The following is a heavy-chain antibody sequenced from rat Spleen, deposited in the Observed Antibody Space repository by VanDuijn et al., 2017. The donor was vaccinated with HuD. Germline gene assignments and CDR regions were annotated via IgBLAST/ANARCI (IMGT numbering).Heavy chain of an antibody. CDR1: GFSFSDYN. CDR3: ARITTVGYYFDY. J-gene: IGHJ2*01. Sequence: EVQLVESGGGLVQPGRSMKLSCAASGFSFSDYNMAWVRQAPKKGLEWVATIIYAGSSTYYRDSVKGRFTISRDNAKSTLYLQMDSLRSEDTATYYCARITTVGYYFDYWGQGVMVTVSS. CDR2: IIYAGSST. V-gene: IGHV5-7*01. D-gene: IGHD1-1*01.